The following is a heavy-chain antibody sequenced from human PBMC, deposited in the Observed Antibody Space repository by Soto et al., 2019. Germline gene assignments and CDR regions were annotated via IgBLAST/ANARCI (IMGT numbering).Heavy chain of an antibody. CDR1: GGTFSSYA. Sequence: SVKVSCKACGGTFSSYAISWVRQAPGQGLEWMGGIIPIFGTANYAQKFQGRVTITTDTSTSTAYMELRSLRSDDTAVYYCARAEGRSGSFDAFDIWGQGTMVTVSS. D-gene: IGHD1-26*01. CDR3: ARAEGRSGSFDAFDI. V-gene: IGHV1-69*05. CDR2: IIPIFGTA. J-gene: IGHJ3*02.